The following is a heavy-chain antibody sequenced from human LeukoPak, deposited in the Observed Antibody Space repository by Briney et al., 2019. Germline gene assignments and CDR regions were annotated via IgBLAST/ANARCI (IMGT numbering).Heavy chain of an antibody. V-gene: IGHV3-33*06. Sequence: GGSLRLSCAASGFTFSSYGMHWVRQAPGKGLEWVAVIWYDGSNKYYADSVKGRFTISRDNSKNTLYLQMNSLRAEDTAVYYCAKGAYGGYSYGQIDYWGQGTLVTVSS. CDR1: GFTFSSYG. CDR2: IWYDGSNK. D-gene: IGHD5-18*01. CDR3: AKGAYGGYSYGQIDY. J-gene: IGHJ4*02.